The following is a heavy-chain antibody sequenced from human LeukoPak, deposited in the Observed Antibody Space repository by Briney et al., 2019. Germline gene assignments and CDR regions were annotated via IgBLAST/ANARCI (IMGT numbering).Heavy chain of an antibody. V-gene: IGHV3-66*02. D-gene: IGHD1-1*01. CDR3: AQDWNRVPVFDY. J-gene: IGHJ4*02. CDR2: IYSGGST. CDR1: GFTFSSYA. Sequence: RTGGSLRLSCAASGFTFSSYAMSWVRQAPGKGLEWVSVIYSGGSTYYADSVKGRLTISRDNSKNTLYLQVNSLTPEDTAVYYCAQDWNRVPVFDYWGQGTLVAVSS.